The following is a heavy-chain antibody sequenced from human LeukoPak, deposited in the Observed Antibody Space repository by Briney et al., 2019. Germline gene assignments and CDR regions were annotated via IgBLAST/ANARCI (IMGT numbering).Heavy chain of an antibody. CDR3: ARDYRDVLLWFGELSK. D-gene: IGHD3-10*01. J-gene: IGHJ4*02. CDR1: GYTFTSYG. Sequence: GASVKVSCKASGYTFTSYGLSWVRQAPGQGLEWMGWISGYNGKTNYAQKLQGRVTMTTDTSTSTAYMELRSLRSDDTAVYYCARDYRDVLLWFGELSKWGQGTLVTVSS. CDR2: ISGYNGKT. V-gene: IGHV1-18*01.